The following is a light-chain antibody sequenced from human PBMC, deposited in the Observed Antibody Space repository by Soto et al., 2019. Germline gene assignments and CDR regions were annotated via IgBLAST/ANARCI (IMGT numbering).Light chain of an antibody. CDR3: QSYDNSLSVHVV. J-gene: IGLJ2*01. CDR1: STDFVSYNR. Sequence: QSALTQPPSVSGSPGQSVTISCTGTSTDFVSYNRVSWYQQPPGTAPKLMIYEVSKRPSGVPDRFSGSKSGNTASLTISGLQAADEADYYCQSYDNSLSVHVVFGGGTQLTVL. CDR2: EVS. V-gene: IGLV2-18*02.